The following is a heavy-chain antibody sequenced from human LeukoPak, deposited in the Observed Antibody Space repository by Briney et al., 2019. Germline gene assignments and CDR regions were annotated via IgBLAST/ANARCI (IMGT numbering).Heavy chain of an antibody. CDR2: ISNDGSKK. CDR3: ARGPATRVYYFDY. Sequence: GGSLRLSCAASGFTFSSYAMSWVRQAPGKGLDWVAVISNDGSKKYYADSVKGRFTISRDNAKNSPYLQMNNLRAEDTAVYYCARGPATRVYYFDYWGLGALVTVSS. V-gene: IGHV3-30*03. J-gene: IGHJ4*02. CDR1: GFTFSSYA. D-gene: IGHD4-11*01.